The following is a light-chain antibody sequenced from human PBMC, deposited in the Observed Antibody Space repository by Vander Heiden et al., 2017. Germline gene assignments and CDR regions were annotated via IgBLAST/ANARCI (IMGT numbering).Light chain of an antibody. Sequence: QSVFTQPPSVSAAPGQKVTISCSGSSSNIGNNYVSWYQQLPGTAPKLLIYDNNKRPSGIPDRFSGSKSGTSATLGITGLQTGDEADYYCGTWDSSLSAWRVFGTGTKVTVL. J-gene: IGLJ1*01. V-gene: IGLV1-51*01. CDR2: DNN. CDR3: GTWDSSLSAWRV. CDR1: SSNIGNNY.